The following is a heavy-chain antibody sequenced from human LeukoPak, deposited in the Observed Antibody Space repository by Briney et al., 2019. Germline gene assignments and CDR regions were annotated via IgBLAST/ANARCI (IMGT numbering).Heavy chain of an antibody. Sequence: GGSLRLSCAASGFTFSSYSMNWVRQAPGKGLEWVSYISSSSSTIYYADSVKGRFTIPRDNAKNSLYLQMNSLRAEDTAVYYCARDRFLVYPWGQGTLVTVSS. CDR2: ISSSSSTI. D-gene: IGHD3-3*01. CDR1: GFTFSSYS. J-gene: IGHJ5*02. CDR3: ARDRFLVYP. V-gene: IGHV3-48*01.